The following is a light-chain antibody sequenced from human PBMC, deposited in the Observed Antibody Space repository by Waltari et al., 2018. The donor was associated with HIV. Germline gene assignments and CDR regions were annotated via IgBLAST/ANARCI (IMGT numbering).Light chain of an antibody. J-gene: IGLJ1*01. V-gene: IGLV2-8*01. Sequence: QSALTQPPSASGSPGQSVTISCTGTSSDVGGYNSVPWYQQHPGKAPKLMIYAVSKRPSGVPDRFSGSKSGNTASLTVSGLQAEDEADYYCNSYASSNSYVFGTGTKVTVL. CDR3: NSYASSNSYV. CDR1: SSDVGGYNS. CDR2: AVS.